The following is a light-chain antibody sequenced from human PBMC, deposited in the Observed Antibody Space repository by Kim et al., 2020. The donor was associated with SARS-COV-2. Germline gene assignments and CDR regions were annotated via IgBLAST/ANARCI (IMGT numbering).Light chain of an antibody. CDR1: QSVDSRH. V-gene: IGKV3-20*01. J-gene: IGKJ4*01. CDR2: SAS. Sequence: EIVLTQSPGTLSLSPGERATLSCRSSQSVDSRHLAWYQHRPGQAPRLLLYSASSRATGVPDRFSGSGSGTDFTLTISSLEPEDFAVYYCQQFGSSPPLTFGGGTKVDIK. CDR3: QQFGSSPPLT.